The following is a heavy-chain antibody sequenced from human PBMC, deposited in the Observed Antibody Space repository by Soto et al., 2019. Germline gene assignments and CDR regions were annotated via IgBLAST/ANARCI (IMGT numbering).Heavy chain of an antibody. CDR2: IYYSGST. Sequence: LSLNCTVSGGSMSSGGYYWSWIRQHPGKGLEWIGYIYYSGSTYYNLSLKSRVTISVDTSKNQFSLKLSSVTAADTAVYYCARAARITIFGVVNYGMDVWGQGTTVTVS. V-gene: IGHV4-31*03. CDR3: ARAARITIFGVVNYGMDV. J-gene: IGHJ6*02. CDR1: GGSMSSGGYY. D-gene: IGHD3-3*01.